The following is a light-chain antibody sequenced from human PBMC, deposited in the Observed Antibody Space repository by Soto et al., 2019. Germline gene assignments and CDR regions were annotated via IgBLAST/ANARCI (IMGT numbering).Light chain of an antibody. CDR2: GAS. J-gene: IGKJ2*01. CDR3: QQYGTSPPYT. V-gene: IGKV3-20*01. CDR1: QSVRSTY. Sequence: EIVLTQSPGTLSLSPGERATLSCRASQSVRSTYLAWFQQKPGQAHRLLIYGASSRATGLPDRFSSSGSGTDFTLTISRLEPEDFAVSYCQQYGTSPPYTFGQGTKLEIK.